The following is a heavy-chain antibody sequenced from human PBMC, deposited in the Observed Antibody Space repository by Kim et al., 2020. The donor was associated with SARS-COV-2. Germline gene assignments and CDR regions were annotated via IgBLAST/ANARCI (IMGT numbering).Heavy chain of an antibody. Sequence: SVKVSCKASGGTFSSYAISWVRQAPGQGLEWMGGIIPIFGTANYAQKFQGRVTITADESTSTAYMELSSLRSEDTAVYYCARDPRYCSSTSCYPEPYYYYYGMDVWGQGTTVTVSS. CDR1: GGTFSSYA. CDR3: ARDPRYCSSTSCYPEPYYYYYGMDV. CDR2: IIPIFGTA. V-gene: IGHV1-69*13. D-gene: IGHD2-2*01. J-gene: IGHJ6*02.